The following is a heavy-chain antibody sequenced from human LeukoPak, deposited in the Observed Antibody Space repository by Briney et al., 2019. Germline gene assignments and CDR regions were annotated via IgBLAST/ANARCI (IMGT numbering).Heavy chain of an antibody. CDR1: GFTFCRST. V-gene: IGHV3-21*01. Sequence: GGSLRLSCAASGFTFCRSTMHCVRQAPGKGLEWVSSITGSSDYIYYADSVKGRFTISRDNTKNSLSLQMTSLRAEDTAVYYCARLYCSGGSCYGKHCFDYWGQGALVTVSS. J-gene: IGHJ4*02. CDR3: ARLYCSGGSCYGKHCFDY. D-gene: IGHD2-15*01. CDR2: ITGSSDYI.